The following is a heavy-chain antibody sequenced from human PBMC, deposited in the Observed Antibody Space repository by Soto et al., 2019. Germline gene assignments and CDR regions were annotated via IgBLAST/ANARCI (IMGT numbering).Heavy chain of an antibody. Sequence: GGSLRLSCAASGFTFSSYAMSWVRQAPGKGLEWVSAISGSGGSTYYADSVKGRFTISRDNSKNTLYLQMNSLRAEDTAVYYCAKDLSGVVPAYNWFDPWGQGTLVTVSS. CDR1: GFTFSSYA. CDR2: ISGSGGST. J-gene: IGHJ5*02. V-gene: IGHV3-23*01. D-gene: IGHD2-2*01. CDR3: AKDLSGVVPAYNWFDP.